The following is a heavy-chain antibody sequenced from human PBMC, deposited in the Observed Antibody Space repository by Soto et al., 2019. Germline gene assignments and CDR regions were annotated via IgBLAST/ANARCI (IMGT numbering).Heavy chain of an antibody. D-gene: IGHD5-12*01. V-gene: IGHV3-23*01. J-gene: IGHJ4*02. CDR2: VSTSGGST. Sequence: QAGGSLRLSCAASGFTFSSYVMSWVRQAPGKGLQWVLAVSTSGGSTFNADSVKGRFAISRDNSKNTLYLQMNSLRTEDTAIYYCAKEAGYSGYSPFDYWGQGTRVTVSS. CDR3: AKEAGYSGYSPFDY. CDR1: GFTFSSYV.